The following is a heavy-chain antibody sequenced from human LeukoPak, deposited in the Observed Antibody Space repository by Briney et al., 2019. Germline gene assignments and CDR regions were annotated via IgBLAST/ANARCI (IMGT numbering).Heavy chain of an antibody. CDR1: GGSISSSNW. D-gene: IGHD2-21*02. J-gene: IGHJ3*02. V-gene: IGHV4-4*02. CDR2: IYHSGST. CDR3: ARVSDCGGDCYWPMWAFDI. Sequence: SGTLSLTCAVSGGSISSSNWWSWVRQPPGKGLEWIGEIYHSGSTNYNPSLKSRVTISVDKSKNQFSLKLSSVTAADTAVYYCARVSDCGGDCYWPMWAFDIWGQGTMVTVSS.